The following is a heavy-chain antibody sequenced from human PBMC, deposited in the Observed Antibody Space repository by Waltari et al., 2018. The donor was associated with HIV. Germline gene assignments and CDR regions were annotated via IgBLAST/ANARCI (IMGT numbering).Heavy chain of an antibody. Sequence: EVQLLESGGGWVQPGGSLRLSCDASGFTFSNYAMTWGRQAPGKGLEWVSGISGSGVSTFYGDSVKGRFTISRDNSKNMVSLQMNSLRAEDTAVYHCAKGEIAVVAGYFDSWGQGILVSVSS. V-gene: IGHV3-23*01. CDR3: AKGEIAVVAGYFDS. CDR2: ISGSGVST. CDR1: GFTFSNYA. D-gene: IGHD2-15*01. J-gene: IGHJ4*02.